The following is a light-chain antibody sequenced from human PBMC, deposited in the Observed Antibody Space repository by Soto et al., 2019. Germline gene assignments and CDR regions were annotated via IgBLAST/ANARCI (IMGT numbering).Light chain of an antibody. Sequence: QSVLTQPAPVSGSPGQSITISCTGSSSAFGTFRLVSWYQHHPGKVPKLIIYEGNKRPSGVSDRFSGSEPGNTASLTISGLQAEDEADYYCSSSAPGRTFVFGTGTKVTVL. CDR3: SSSAPGRTFV. CDR1: SSAFGTFRL. J-gene: IGLJ1*01. V-gene: IGLV2-23*01. CDR2: EGN.